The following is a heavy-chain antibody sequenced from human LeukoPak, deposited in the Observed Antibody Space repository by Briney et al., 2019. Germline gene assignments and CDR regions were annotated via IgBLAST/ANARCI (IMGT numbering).Heavy chain of an antibody. CDR1: GGSISSYY. CDR3: ARPGLPPAIHDGWYFDL. D-gene: IGHD2-2*01. V-gene: IGHV4-59*01. Sequence: SETLSLTCTVSGGSISSYYWSWIRPPPGKGLEWIGYIYYSGSTNSNPSLKSRVTKSVDTSKNQFSLKLSSVTAADTAVYYCARPGLPPAIHDGWYFDLWGRGTLVTVSS. J-gene: IGHJ2*01. CDR2: IYYSGST.